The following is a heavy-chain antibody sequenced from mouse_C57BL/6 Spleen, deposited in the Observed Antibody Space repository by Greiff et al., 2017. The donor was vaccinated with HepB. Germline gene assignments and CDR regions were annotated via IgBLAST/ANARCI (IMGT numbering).Heavy chain of an antibody. J-gene: IGHJ2*01. Sequence: EVQGVESGPVLVKPGASVKMSCKASGYTFTDYYMNWVKQSHGKSLEWIGVINPYNGGTSYNQKFKGKATLTVDKSSSTAYMELNSLTSEDSAVYYCAQIYYYGSSGDYWGQGTTLTVSS. V-gene: IGHV1-19*01. CDR3: AQIYYYGSSGDY. CDR2: INPYNGGT. D-gene: IGHD1-1*01. CDR1: GYTFTDYY.